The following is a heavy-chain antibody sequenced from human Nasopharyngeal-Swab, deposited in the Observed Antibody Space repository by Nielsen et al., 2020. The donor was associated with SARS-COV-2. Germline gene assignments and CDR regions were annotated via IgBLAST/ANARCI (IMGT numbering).Heavy chain of an antibody. Sequence: GSLRPSCAASGFAFSSYAMSWVRQTPGKGLEWVSSFSGSSGKTYYADYVKGRFTISRDTSKNTLYLQMNSLRADDTAVYYCAKDGGGWYTSGWYYFDYWGQGTLVTVSS. J-gene: IGHJ4*02. CDR2: FSGSSGKT. V-gene: IGHV3-23*01. CDR3: AKDGGGWYTSGWYYFDY. D-gene: IGHD6-19*01. CDR1: GFAFSSYA.